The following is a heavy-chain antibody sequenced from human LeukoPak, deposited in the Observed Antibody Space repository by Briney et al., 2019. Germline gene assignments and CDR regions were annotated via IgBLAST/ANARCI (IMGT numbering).Heavy chain of an antibody. CDR1: GGSISSSSYY. CDR3: ARATYYGDYVDY. V-gene: IGHV4-39*01. Sequence: SETLSLTCTVSGGSISSSSYYWGWIRPPPGKGLEWIGSIYYSGSTYYNPSLKSRVTISVDTSKNQFSLKLSSVTAADTAVYYCARATYYGDYVDYWGQGTLVTVSS. CDR2: IYYSGST. D-gene: IGHD4-17*01. J-gene: IGHJ4*02.